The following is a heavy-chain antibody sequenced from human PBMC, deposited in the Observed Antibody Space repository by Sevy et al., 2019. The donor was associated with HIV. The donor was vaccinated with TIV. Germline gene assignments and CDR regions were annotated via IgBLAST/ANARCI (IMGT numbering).Heavy chain of an antibody. V-gene: IGHV3-23*01. J-gene: IGHJ3*02. CDR3: AKEAKDIVVVPAAPRGGAFDI. Sequence: GGSLRLSCAASGFTFSSYAMSWVRQAPGKGLEWVSAISGSGGSTYYADSVKGRFTISRDNSKNTLYLQMNSLRAEDTAVYYCAKEAKDIVVVPAAPRGGAFDIWGQGTMVTVS. CDR1: GFTFSSYA. D-gene: IGHD2-2*01. CDR2: ISGSGGST.